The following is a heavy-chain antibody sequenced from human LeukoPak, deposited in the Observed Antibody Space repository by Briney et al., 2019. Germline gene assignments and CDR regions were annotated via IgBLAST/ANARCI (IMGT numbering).Heavy chain of an antibody. Sequence: PSETLSLTCTVSGGSISSSSYYWGWIRQPPGKGLEWIGSIYYSGSTYYNPSLKSRVTISVDTSKNQFSLKLSSVTAADTAVYYCARDGNSRWRWWFDPWGQGTLVTVSS. J-gene: IGHJ5*02. CDR2: IYYSGST. CDR3: ARDGNSRWRWWFDP. CDR1: GGSISSSSYY. V-gene: IGHV4-39*07. D-gene: IGHD4-11*01.